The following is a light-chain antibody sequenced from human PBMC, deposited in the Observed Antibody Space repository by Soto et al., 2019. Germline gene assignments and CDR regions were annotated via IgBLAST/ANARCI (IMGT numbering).Light chain of an antibody. Sequence: EIVLTQSPGTLPFSPGERATLSCRASLSVFTKYLAWHQQKSGEAPRLHIYATSSRATGIPDRFSGSGSGTDFTLTISILGPEDFSVYDCQKYAGSQRTFGQGTKVEIK. J-gene: IGKJ1*01. V-gene: IGKV3-20*01. CDR3: QKYAGSQRT. CDR1: LSVFTKY. CDR2: ATS.